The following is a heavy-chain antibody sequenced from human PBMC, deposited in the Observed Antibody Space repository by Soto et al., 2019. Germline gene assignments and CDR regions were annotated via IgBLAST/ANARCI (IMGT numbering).Heavy chain of an antibody. CDR2: IIPILGIA. CDR3: ARDVPHPNGPRENYYYYRNV. Sequence: SVKVSCKASGGTFSSYTVSWVRQAPGQGLEWMGRIIPILGIANYAQKFQGRVTITADKSPSTAYMELSSLRSDDTAVYYCARDVPHPNGPRENYYYYRNVWDKVTTGTVSS. CDR1: GGTFSSYT. V-gene: IGHV1-69*04. D-gene: IGHD1-1*01. J-gene: IGHJ6*03.